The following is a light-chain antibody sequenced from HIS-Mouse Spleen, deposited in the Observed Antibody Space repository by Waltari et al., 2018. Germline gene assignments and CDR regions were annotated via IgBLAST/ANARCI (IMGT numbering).Light chain of an antibody. CDR1: KLGDKY. CDR3: QAWDSSTAV. CDR2: QDS. J-gene: IGLJ1*01. V-gene: IGLV3-1*01. Sequence: SYELTQPPSVSVSPGQTASITCSGDKLGDKYACWYQQKPGQSPVLVIYQDSKRSSGIPGRFSGSNSGNTATLTISGTQAMDEADYYCQAWDSSTAVFGTGTKVTVL.